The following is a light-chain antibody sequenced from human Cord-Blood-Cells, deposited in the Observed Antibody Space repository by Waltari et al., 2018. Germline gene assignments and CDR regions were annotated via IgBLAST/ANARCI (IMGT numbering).Light chain of an antibody. CDR2: DAS. CDR3: QQRSNWPIT. J-gene: IGKJ5*01. V-gene: IGKV3-11*01. Sequence: EIVLPQSPATLPLSPGERATLAGRASQSVSSYLAWYQQKPGQAPRLLIYDASNRATGIPARFSGSGSGTDFTLTISSLEPEDFAVYYCQQRSNWPITFGQGTRLEIK. CDR1: QSVSSY.